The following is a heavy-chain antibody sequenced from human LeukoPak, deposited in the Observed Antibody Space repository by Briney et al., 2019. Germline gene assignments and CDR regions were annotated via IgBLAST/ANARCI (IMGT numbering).Heavy chain of an antibody. CDR1: GYTFTGYY. D-gene: IGHD2/OR15-2a*01. CDR2: INPNSGGT. J-gene: IGHJ4*02. CDR3: ARDERAYCTSTTNCPYFDY. V-gene: IGHV1-2*02. Sequence: ASVKVSCKASGYTFTGYYMHWVRQAPGQGLEWMGWINPNSGGTNYAQKFQGRVTMTRDTSISTAYMELRSLRSDDTAVYFCARDERAYCTSTTNCPYFDYWGQGTLVTVSS.